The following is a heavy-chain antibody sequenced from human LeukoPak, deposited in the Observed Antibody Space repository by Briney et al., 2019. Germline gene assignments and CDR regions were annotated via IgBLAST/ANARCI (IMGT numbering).Heavy chain of an antibody. Sequence: GSLRLSCAASGFTFSSYTMSWVRQAPGKGLEWVSTITTSDGNTYYADSVKGRFTVSRDNSKNTLFLQMNSLRAEDTAVYYCAKDGGLWVSAHWGNSWGRGTLVTVSS. CDR2: ITTSDGNT. D-gene: IGHD3-16*01. CDR3: AKDGGLWVSAHWGNS. J-gene: IGHJ4*02. CDR1: GFTFSSYT. V-gene: IGHV3-23*01.